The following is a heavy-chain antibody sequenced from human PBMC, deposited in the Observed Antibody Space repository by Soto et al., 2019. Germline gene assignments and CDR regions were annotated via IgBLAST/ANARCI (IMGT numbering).Heavy chain of an antibody. Sequence: QVQLVQSGAELKKPGSSVKVSCKASGDTFSGYPIHWVRQAPGEGLEWMGRIIPVFGTTNDAQRFEGRVTFTADESTNTAYMELRGLLSEDTAVYYCARDGGFGELKYWGPGTLVTASS. CDR1: GDTFSGYP. V-gene: IGHV1-69*18. CDR3: ARDGGFGELKY. D-gene: IGHD3-10*01. CDR2: IIPVFGTT. J-gene: IGHJ4*02.